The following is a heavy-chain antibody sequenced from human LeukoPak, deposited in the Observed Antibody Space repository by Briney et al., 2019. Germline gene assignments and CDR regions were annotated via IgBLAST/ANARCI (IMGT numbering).Heavy chain of an antibody. CDR2: ISYDGSNK. CDR3: ASSEVVVVANYAFDI. CDR1: GFTFSSYG. V-gene: IGHV3-30*03. Sequence: PGGSLRLSCAASGFTFSSYGMHWVRQAPGKGLEWVAVISYDGSNKYYADSVKGRFTISRDNSKNTLYLQMNSLRDEDTAVYYCASSEVVVVANYAFDIWGQGTMVTVSS. J-gene: IGHJ3*02. D-gene: IGHD2-15*01.